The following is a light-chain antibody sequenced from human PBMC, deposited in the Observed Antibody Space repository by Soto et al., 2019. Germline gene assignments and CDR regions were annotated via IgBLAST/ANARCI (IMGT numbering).Light chain of an antibody. CDR3: SSYTTSSTYV. Sequence: QSVLTQPASVSGSPGQPITISCTGTSTDVGRYNYVSWYQQHPGKAPKLMIYDVANRPSGVSNRFSGSKSGITASLTISGLQAEDEADYYCSSYTTSSTYVFGTGTMVTVL. CDR2: DVA. V-gene: IGLV2-14*01. CDR1: STDVGRYNY. J-gene: IGLJ1*01.